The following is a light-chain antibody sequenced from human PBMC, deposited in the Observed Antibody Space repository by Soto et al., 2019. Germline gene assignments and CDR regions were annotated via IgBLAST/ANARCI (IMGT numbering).Light chain of an antibody. CDR2: YAT. V-gene: IGKV1-5*01. J-gene: IGKJ1*01. CDR3: QQYNSDSPT. CDR1: QSINSW. Sequence: DIQMTQSPSTLSASVGDRVTITCRASQSINSWLAWYQQKPGKAPNLLIYYATRLEAGVPSRFSAAESGTEFTLTITSLQPEDFATYYCQQYNSDSPTFGQGTK.